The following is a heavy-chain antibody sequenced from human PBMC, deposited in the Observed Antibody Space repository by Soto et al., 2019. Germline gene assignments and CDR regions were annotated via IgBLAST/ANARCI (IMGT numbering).Heavy chain of an antibody. CDR1: GFTFNDYY. J-gene: IGHJ4*02. CDR2: IYSGGST. CDR3: ARESIVGATNAFDY. Sequence: GGSLRLSCAASGFTFNDYYMSWVRQAPGKGLEWVSIIYSGGSTYYADSVKGRFTISRDNSKNTLYLQMNSLRAEDTAVYYCARESIVGATNAFDYWGQGTLVTVSS. V-gene: IGHV3-66*01. D-gene: IGHD1-26*01.